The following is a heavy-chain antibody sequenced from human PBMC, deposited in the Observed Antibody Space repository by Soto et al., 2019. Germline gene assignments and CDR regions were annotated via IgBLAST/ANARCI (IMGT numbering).Heavy chain of an antibody. CDR1: GFTFSTYG. D-gene: IGHD3-22*01. J-gene: IGHJ5*02. CDR2: ISDSGHYI. V-gene: IGHV3-21*01. Sequence: GALRLSCAASGFTFSTYGMNWVRQATGKGLEWLSSISDSGHYIYYADSVKGRFTTSRDNAKNSLFLQMNSVGGEDTAVYYCARSGLALPYSASHWFDPWGHGTLVTVSS. CDR3: ARSGLALPYSASHWFDP.